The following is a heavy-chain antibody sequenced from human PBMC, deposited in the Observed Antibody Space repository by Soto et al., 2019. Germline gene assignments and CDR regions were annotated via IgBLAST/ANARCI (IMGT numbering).Heavy chain of an antibody. CDR3: ARDGDILTGYYRMGDYFDY. D-gene: IGHD3-9*01. V-gene: IGHV3-30-3*01. J-gene: IGHJ4*02. CDR2: ISYDGSNK. CDR1: GFTFSSYA. Sequence: ESGGGVVQPGRSLRLSCAASGFTFSSYAMHWVRQAPGKGLEWVAVISYDGSNKYYADSVKGRFTISRDNSKNTLYLQMNSLRAEDTAVYYCARDGDILTGYYRMGDYFDYWGQGTLVTVSS.